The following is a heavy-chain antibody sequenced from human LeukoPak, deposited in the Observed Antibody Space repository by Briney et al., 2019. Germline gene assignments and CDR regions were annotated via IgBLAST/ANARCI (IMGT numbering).Heavy chain of an antibody. V-gene: IGHV1-2*02. CDR3: ARDGSQQLVGNWFGP. CDR1: GYTFTGYY. D-gene: IGHD6-13*01. CDR2: INPNSGGT. J-gene: IGHJ5*02. Sequence: ASVKVSCKASGYTFTGYYMHWVRQAPGQGLEWMGWINPNSGGTNYAQKFQGRVTMARDTSISTAYMELSRLRSDDTAVYYCARDGSQQLVGNWFGPWGQGTLVTVSS.